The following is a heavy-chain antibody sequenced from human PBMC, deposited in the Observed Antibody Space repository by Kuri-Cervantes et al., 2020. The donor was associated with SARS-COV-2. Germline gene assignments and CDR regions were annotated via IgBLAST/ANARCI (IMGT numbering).Heavy chain of an antibody. CDR3: ARDPLQADPFYYYYGMDV. Sequence: ASVKVSCKASGYTFTSYGISWVRQAPGQGLEWMGWISAYNGNTNYAQKFQGWVTMTRDTSISTAYMELSRLRSDDTAVYYCARDPLQADPFYYYYGMDVWGQGTTVTVSS. CDR1: GYTFTSYG. V-gene: IGHV1-18*01. J-gene: IGHJ6*02. CDR2: ISAYNGNT. D-gene: IGHD6-25*01.